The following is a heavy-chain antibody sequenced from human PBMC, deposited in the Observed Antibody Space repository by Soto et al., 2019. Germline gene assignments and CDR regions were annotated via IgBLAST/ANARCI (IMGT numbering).Heavy chain of an antibody. J-gene: IGHJ3*02. D-gene: IGHD5-12*01. CDR2: IIPIFGTA. Sequence: ASVKVSCKASGGTFSSYAISWVRQAPGQGLEWMGGIIPIFGTANYAQKFQGRVTITADESTSTAYMELSSLRSEDTAVYYCARDRGRDGYNWHAFDIWGQGTMVTVS. CDR1: GGTFSSYA. CDR3: ARDRGRDGYNWHAFDI. V-gene: IGHV1-69*13.